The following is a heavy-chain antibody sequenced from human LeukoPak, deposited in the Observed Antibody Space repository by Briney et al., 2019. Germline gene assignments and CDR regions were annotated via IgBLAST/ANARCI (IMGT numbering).Heavy chain of an antibody. J-gene: IGHJ3*02. V-gene: IGHV3-30*04. CDR2: ISYDGSNK. CDR3: ARDRYWCDAFEI. D-gene: IGHD2-8*02. CDR1: GFTFSSYA. Sequence: GGSLRLSCAASGFTFSSYAMHWVRQAPGKGLEWVAVISYDGSNKYYADSVKGRFTISRDNSKNTLYLQMNSLRAEDTAVYYCARDRYWCDAFEIWGQGTMVTVSS.